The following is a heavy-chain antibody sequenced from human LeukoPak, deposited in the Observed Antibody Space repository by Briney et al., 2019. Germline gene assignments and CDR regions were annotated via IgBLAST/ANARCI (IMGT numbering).Heavy chain of an antibody. CDR2: IFYSGNT. CDR1: GRSISSGDYY. V-gene: IGHV4-30-4*08. J-gene: IGHJ3*01. Sequence: SQTLPLTCTVSGRSISSGDYYWSWIRQPPGKGLEWIGYIFYSGNTYYNPSLKSRVIISVDTSKNQFSLKLSSVTAADTAVYYCATYDFWGGYWAFDFWGQGTMVTVSS. D-gene: IGHD3-3*01. CDR3: ATYDFWGGYWAFDF.